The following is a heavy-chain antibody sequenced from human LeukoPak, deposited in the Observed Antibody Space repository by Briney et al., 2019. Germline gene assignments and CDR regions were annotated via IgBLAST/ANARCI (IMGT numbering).Heavy chain of an antibody. Sequence: GGSLRLSCAASGFTFISYAMSWVRQAPGKGLEWVSAISGSGGTTYYADSVKGRFTISRDNAKNSLYLQMNSLRAEDTAVYYCASKQGDYWGQGTLVTVSS. CDR3: ASKQGDY. J-gene: IGHJ4*02. V-gene: IGHV3-23*01. CDR2: ISGSGGTT. CDR1: GFTFISYA.